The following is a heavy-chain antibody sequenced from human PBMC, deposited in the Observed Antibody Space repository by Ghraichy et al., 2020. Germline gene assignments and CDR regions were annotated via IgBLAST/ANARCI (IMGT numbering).Heavy chain of an antibody. J-gene: IGHJ4*02. Sequence: GGSLRLSCAASGFTFSSYAMNWVRQAPGKGLEWVSGITVSGGSTYYADSVRGRFTISRDNSKNTLYLQMNSLRAEDTAVYYCATQISGSYPHSYFDDWGQGTLVTVSS. V-gene: IGHV3-23*01. CDR1: GFTFSSYA. D-gene: IGHD1-26*01. CDR2: ITVSGGST. CDR3: ATQISGSYPHSYFDD.